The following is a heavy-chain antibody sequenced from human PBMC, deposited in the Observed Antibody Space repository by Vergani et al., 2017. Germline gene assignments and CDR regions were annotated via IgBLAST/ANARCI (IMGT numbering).Heavy chain of an antibody. Sequence: EVQLVQSGGGLVQPGGSLRLSCAASGFTFNSYGMHWVRQAPGKGLEWVGRIRTKRFTYTTEYAASVKGRFAISRDNSKNTLYLQMNSLRAADTAVYYCAXFEYSSSSGDAFDIWGQGTMVTVSS. V-gene: IGHV3-72*01. CDR3: AXFEYSSSSGDAFDI. J-gene: IGHJ3*02. CDR2: IRTKRFTYTT. D-gene: IGHD6-6*01. CDR1: GFTFNSYG.